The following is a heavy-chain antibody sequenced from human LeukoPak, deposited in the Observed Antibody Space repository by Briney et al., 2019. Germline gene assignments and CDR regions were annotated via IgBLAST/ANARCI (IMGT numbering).Heavy chain of an antibody. CDR2: ISRSSSTV. CDR3: ARQNDFWRGYYDY. D-gene: IGHD3-3*01. CDR1: GFTFSSYS. V-gene: IGHV3-48*01. J-gene: IGHJ4*02. Sequence: GGSLRLPCEASGFTFSSYSVNWVRQAPGKGLEWISYISRSSSTVHYADSVKGRFTISRDNAKNSLHLQLNSLRAEDTAMYYCARQNDFWRGYYDYWGQGILVSVSS.